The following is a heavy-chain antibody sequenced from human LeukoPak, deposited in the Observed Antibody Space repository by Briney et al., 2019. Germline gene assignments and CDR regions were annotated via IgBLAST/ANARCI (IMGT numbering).Heavy chain of an antibody. CDR2: IIPIFGTA. Sequence: SLKLSCKASVGTFSSYAISWVRQAPGHRLEWMGGIIPIFGTANYAQKFQGRVTITADESTSTAYMELNSLRSEDTAVYYCASSSGSYRVPGKFEYWGQGTLVTVSS. CDR1: VGTFSSYA. CDR3: ASSSGSYRVPGKFEY. J-gene: IGHJ4*02. V-gene: IGHV1-69*13. D-gene: IGHD1-26*01.